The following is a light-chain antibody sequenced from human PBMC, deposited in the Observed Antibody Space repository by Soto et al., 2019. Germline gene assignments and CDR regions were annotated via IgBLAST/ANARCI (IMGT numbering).Light chain of an antibody. CDR3: LSHSGSSNF. J-gene: IGLJ1*01. Sequence: QSALTQPPSASGSPGQSVAISCTGTSSDVGASDYVSWYQQHSGKAPKLLLYEVNKRPSGVPDRFSGSKSGNTASLTVSALPADDEADYYCLSHSGSSNFLGTGNKLTVL. CDR1: SSDVGASDY. CDR2: EVN. V-gene: IGLV2-8*01.